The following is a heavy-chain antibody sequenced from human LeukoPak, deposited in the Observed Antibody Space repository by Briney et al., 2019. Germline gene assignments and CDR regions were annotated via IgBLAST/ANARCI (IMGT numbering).Heavy chain of an antibody. J-gene: IGHJ4*01. CDR3: AREVRGNPTHFDY. D-gene: IGHD4-23*01. Sequence: SETLPLTCTVSGGSISSYYWSWIRQPAGKGLEWIGRIYTSGSTNYNPSLKSRVTISVDKSKNQFSLKLSSVTAADTAVYYCAREVRGNPTHFDYWGHGTLVTVSS. V-gene: IGHV4-4*07. CDR2: IYTSGST. CDR1: GGSISSYY.